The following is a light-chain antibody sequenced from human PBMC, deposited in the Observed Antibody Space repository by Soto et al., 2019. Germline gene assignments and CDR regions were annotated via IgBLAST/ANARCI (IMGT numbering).Light chain of an antibody. CDR1: DSDIGGYDH. J-gene: IGLJ1*01. CDR2: DVT. CDR3: SSHTRRTALV. Sequence: QSVLTQPASVYASPGQSIAISCTGTDSDIGGYDHVSWYQQHPGKAPKLLIYDVTNRPSGVSSRFSGSKAGRTASLTISGLQTEDEADYYCSSHTRRTALVFGTGTKLTVL. V-gene: IGLV2-14*03.